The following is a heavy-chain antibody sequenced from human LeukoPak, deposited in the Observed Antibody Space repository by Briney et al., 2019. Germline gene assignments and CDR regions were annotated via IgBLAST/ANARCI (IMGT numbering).Heavy chain of an antibody. D-gene: IGHD2-21*02. J-gene: IGHJ4*02. CDR3: ARWGPYCVGDYCPALDS. CDR1: GFTLSSYW. Sequence: PGGSLRLSCAASGFTLSSYWMSWVRQAPGKGLEWVANINQDGSKKRYADSMKGRFTISRDNAKESLYLQLNSLRAEDTAVYYCARWGPYCVGDYCPALDSWGQGTLVTVSS. CDR2: INQDGSKK. V-gene: IGHV3-7*01.